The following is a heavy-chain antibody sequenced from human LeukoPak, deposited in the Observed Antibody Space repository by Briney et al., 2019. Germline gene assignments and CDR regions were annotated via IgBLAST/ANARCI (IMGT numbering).Heavy chain of an antibody. D-gene: IGHD5-24*01. CDR2: ISSSSSYI. CDR1: GFTFSSYS. CDR3: ARVDGAGGDY. J-gene: IGHJ4*02. Sequence: PGGSLRLSCAASGFTFSSYSMNWVRQVPGKGLEWVSSISSSSSYIYYADSVKGRFTISRDNAKNSLYLQMNSLRAEDTAVYYCARVDGAGGDYWGQGTLVTVSS. V-gene: IGHV3-21*01.